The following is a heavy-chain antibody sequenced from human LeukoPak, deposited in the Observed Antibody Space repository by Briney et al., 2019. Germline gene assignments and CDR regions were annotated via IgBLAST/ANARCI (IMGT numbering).Heavy chain of an antibody. CDR1: GGSISSYY. J-gene: IGHJ4*02. V-gene: IGHV4-59*01. Sequence: SETLSLTCSVSGGSISSYYWSWIRQPPGKGLEWIGYIYYSGSTNYNPSLKSRVTISVDTSKNQFSLKLNSVTAADTAVYYCAREWQLHFHYWGQGTLVTVSS. D-gene: IGHD2-15*01. CDR3: AREWQLHFHY. CDR2: IYYSGST.